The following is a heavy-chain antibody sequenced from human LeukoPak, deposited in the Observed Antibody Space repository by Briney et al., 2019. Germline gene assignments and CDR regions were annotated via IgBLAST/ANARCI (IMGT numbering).Heavy chain of an antibody. J-gene: IGHJ6*03. CDR3: AKGSTFYYDSSVYYSYIDV. CDR1: RFTHSNYA. CDR2: ISSSVVSR. V-gene: IGHV3-23*01. D-gene: IGHD3-22*01. Sequence: PGGSLRLSRAPSRFTHSNYAMSWVRHAPGGGVECGSFISSSVVSRYYADSVKGQFIISRDKSRNTLYLQMDSLRSEDTAVYYCAKGSTFYYDSSVYYSYIDVWGKGTTVTVSS.